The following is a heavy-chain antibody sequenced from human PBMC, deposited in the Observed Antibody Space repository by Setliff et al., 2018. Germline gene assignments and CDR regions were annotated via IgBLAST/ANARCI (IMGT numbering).Heavy chain of an antibody. CDR3: ARDGVFYAMDV. D-gene: IGHD2-2*01. CDR1: GFDFSYYY. J-gene: IGHJ6*02. V-gene: IGHV3-11*04. CDR2: ISGDGRTI. Sequence: GGSLRLSCAASGFDFSYYYMSWARQAPGKGLEWISKISGDGRTIYQADSVRGRFTISRDNADNSLYLQMNSPRADDTALYYCARDGVFYAMDVWGQGTTVTVSS.